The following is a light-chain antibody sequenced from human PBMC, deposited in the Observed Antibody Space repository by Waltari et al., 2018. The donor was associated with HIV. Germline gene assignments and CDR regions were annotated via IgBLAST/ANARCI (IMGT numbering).Light chain of an antibody. Sequence: QHVFTQPPSVSAAPGQQVTIPGSGGRSHVAYHFVDWFPHLPGTAPKVLIYENDKRPSGIPDRFSGSKSGTSANLGITGLQTGDEADYYCGTWDTSLRAPVLGGGTKVTVL. V-gene: IGLV1-51*02. J-gene: IGLJ2*01. CDR2: END. CDR3: GTWDTSLRAPV. CDR1: RSHVAYHF.